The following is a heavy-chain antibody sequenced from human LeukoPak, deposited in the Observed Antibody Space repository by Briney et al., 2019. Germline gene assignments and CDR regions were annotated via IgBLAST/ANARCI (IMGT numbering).Heavy chain of an antibody. CDR2: IKEDGSEK. CDR1: GFTFSNFW. Sequence: PGGSLRPSCAASGFTFSNFWMSWVRQAPGKGLEWVANIKEDGSEKYSVDSVKGRFTISRDNAKNSLYLQMNSLRAEDTAVYFCARDFYDSDAFDIWGQGTMVTVSS. J-gene: IGHJ3*02. V-gene: IGHV3-7*01. CDR3: ARDFYDSDAFDI. D-gene: IGHD3-16*01.